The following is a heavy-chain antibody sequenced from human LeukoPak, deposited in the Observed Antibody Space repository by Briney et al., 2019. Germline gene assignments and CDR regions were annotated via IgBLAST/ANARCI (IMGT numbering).Heavy chain of an antibody. CDR2: IWYDGTDK. D-gene: IGHD3-9*01. CDR1: GFSFSSYG. CDR3: AKGYDILTGSLDAFDI. Sequence: PGGSLRLSCAASGFSFSSYGMHWVRQTPGKGLEWVAVIWYDGTDKYYADSVKGRFTISRDNSNNKLYLQMDSLRDEDTAVYYCAKGYDILTGSLDAFDIWGQGTMVTVSS. V-gene: IGHV3-33*06. J-gene: IGHJ3*02.